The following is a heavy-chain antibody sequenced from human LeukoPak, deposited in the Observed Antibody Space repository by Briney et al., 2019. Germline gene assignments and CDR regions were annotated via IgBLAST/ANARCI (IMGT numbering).Heavy chain of an antibody. CDR1: GFTVSSNY. CDR3: ARDHDFSFDY. D-gene: IGHD4-4*01. J-gene: IGHJ4*02. Sequence: GGSLRLSCAASGFTVSSNYMSWVRQAPGKGLEWVSVIYSGGRTYYADSVKGRFTISRDNAKNSLYLQMNSLRDEDTAVYYCARDHDFSFDYWGQGALVTVSS. CDR2: IYSGGRT. V-gene: IGHV3-53*01.